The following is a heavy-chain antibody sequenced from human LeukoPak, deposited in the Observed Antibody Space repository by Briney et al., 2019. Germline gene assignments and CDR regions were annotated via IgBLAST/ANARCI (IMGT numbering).Heavy chain of an antibody. Sequence: ASVKVSCKASGYTFTSYAIHWVRQAPGQRLEWMGWINAGHGKTKYSQKFQGRVTITSDTSASTAYMELSSLRSEDTAVYYCASAREYSYGLPYDYWGQGTLVTVSS. D-gene: IGHD5-18*01. CDR3: ASAREYSYGLPYDY. J-gene: IGHJ4*02. CDR2: INAGHGKT. CDR1: GYTFTSYA. V-gene: IGHV1-3*01.